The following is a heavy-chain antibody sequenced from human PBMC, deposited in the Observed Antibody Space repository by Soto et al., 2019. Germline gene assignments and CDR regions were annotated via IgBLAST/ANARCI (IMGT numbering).Heavy chain of an antibody. J-gene: IGHJ6*02. CDR3: ARDQKSGTTVYYYYYYGMDV. Sequence: GSLRLSCAASGFTFSSYEMNWVRQAPGKGLEWVSYISSSGSTIYYADSVKGRFTISRDNAKNSLYLQMNSLRAEDTAVYYCARDQKSGTTVYYYYYYGMDVWGQGTTVTVSS. D-gene: IGHD1-7*01. V-gene: IGHV3-48*03. CDR2: ISSSGSTI. CDR1: GFTFSSYE.